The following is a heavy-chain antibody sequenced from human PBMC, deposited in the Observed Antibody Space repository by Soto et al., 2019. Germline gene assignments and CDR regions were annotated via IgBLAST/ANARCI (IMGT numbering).Heavy chain of an antibody. Sequence: QVQLVESGGGVVQPGRSLRLSCAASGFTFSSYGMHWVRQAPGKGLEWVAVISYDGSNKYYADSVKGRFTISRDNSKNTXXLQMNSLRAEDTAVYYCAKDRLGYDFPYYYYGMDVWGQGTTVTVSS. D-gene: IGHD5-12*01. CDR2: ISYDGSNK. V-gene: IGHV3-30*18. CDR1: GFTFSSYG. J-gene: IGHJ6*02. CDR3: AKDRLGYDFPYYYYGMDV.